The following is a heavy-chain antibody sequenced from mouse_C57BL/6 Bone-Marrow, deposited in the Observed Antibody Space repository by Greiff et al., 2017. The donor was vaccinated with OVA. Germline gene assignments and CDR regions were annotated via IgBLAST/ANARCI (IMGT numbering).Heavy chain of an antibody. D-gene: IGHD5-5*01. CDR1: GYAFSSSW. CDR2: IYPGDGDT. CDR3: ARHYPFAY. V-gene: IGHV1-82*01. Sequence: QVQLKESGPELVKPGASVKISCKASGYAFSSSWMNWVKQRPGKGLEWIGRIYPGDGDTNYNGKFKGKATLTADKSSSTAYMQLSSLTSEDSAVYFCARHYPFAYWGQGTLVTVSA. J-gene: IGHJ3*01.